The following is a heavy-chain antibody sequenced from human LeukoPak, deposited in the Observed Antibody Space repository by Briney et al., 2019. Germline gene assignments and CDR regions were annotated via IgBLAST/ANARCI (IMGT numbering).Heavy chain of an antibody. CDR2: IIPIFGTA. V-gene: IGHV1-69*05. J-gene: IGHJ5*02. Sequence: SVNVSCKASGGTFSSYAISWVRQAPGQGLEWMGGIIPIFGTANYAQKFQGRVTMTRNTSISTAYMELSSLRSEDTAVYYCARGFSPLEAADLWGQGTLVTVSS. CDR1: GGTFSSYA. D-gene: IGHD6-13*01. CDR3: ARGFSPLEAADL.